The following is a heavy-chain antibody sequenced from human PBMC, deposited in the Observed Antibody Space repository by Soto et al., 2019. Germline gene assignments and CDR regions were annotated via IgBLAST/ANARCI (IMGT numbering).Heavy chain of an antibody. D-gene: IGHD3-22*01. J-gene: IGHJ5*02. CDR2: ISYDGSNK. CDR1: GFTFSSYA. Sequence: GGSLRLSCAASGFTFSSYAMHWVRQAPGKGLEWVAVISYDGSNKYYADSVKGRFTISRDNSKNTLYLQMNSLRAEDTAVYYCAAVYDSSGYSRDWFDPWGQGTLVTVSS. CDR3: AAVYDSSGYSRDWFDP. V-gene: IGHV3-30-3*01.